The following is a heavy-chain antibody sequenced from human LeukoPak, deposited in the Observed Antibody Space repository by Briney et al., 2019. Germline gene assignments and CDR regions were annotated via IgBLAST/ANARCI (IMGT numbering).Heavy chain of an antibody. V-gene: IGHV1-69*02. CDR3: ASRLTANAFDI. J-gene: IGHJ3*02. Sequence: SVKVSCKASGGTFSSYTISWVRQAPGQGLEWMGRIIPILGIANYAQKFQGRVTITADKSTSTAYMELSSLRSADTAVYYCASRLTANAFDIWGQGTMVTVSS. CDR1: GGTFSSYT. D-gene: IGHD2-21*02. CDR2: IIPILGIA.